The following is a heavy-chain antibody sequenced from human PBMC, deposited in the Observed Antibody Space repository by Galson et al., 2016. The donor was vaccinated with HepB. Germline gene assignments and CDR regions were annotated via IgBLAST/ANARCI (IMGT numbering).Heavy chain of an antibody. CDR1: GYTFTSYG. CDR2: INTGNGDT. D-gene: IGHD3-3*01. Sequence: SVKVSCKASGYTFTSYGIHWVRQAPGQSLEWMAWINTGNGDTKYSQTFQGRLTITRDSSETTVYLELSSLRSEDTAVYYCAGDKRITFFGAVFIRNYYHGMDVWGQGTTVTVSS. V-gene: IGHV1-3*04. CDR3: AGDKRITFFGAVFIRNYYHGMDV. J-gene: IGHJ6*02.